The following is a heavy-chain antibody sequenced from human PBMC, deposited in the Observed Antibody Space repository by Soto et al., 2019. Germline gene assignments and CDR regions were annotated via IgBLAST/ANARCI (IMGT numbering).Heavy chain of an antibody. D-gene: IGHD1-7*01. J-gene: IGHJ5*02. CDR1: GFSFSIYA. V-gene: IGHV3-23*01. CDR2: ISGSGGDT. CDR3: ARDENSWNYWFDH. Sequence: EVQLLESGGGLVQPGGSLRLSCAASGFSFSIYAMNWVRQAPGKGLEWVSVISGSGGDTYYANSVNGRFTISRDNSKNTLYLQMNTLRVEDTALYYCARDENSWNYWFDHWGRGTLVTVSS.